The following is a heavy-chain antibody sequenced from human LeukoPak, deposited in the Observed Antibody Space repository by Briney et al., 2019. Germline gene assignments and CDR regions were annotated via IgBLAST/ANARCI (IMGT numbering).Heavy chain of an antibody. Sequence: GGSLRLSCAASGFTFRSYGMSWVRQAPGKGLEWVSAITDSGGSTYYADSVKGRFTISRDNSKNTLYLQMNSLRAEDTAVYYCAKRVEYSSSSGGYFDYWGQGTLVTVSS. V-gene: IGHV3-23*01. CDR3: AKRVEYSSSSGGYFDY. D-gene: IGHD6-6*01. CDR1: GFTFRSYG. J-gene: IGHJ4*02. CDR2: ITDSGGST.